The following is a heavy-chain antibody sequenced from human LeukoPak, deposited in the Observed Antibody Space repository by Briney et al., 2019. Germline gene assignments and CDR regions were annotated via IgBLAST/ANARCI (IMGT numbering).Heavy chain of an antibody. CDR2: INHSGST. D-gene: IGHD2-15*01. CDR1: GGSFSGYY. V-gene: IGHV4-34*01. Sequence: SGTLSLTCAVYGGSFSGYYWSWIRQPPGKGLEWIGEINHSGSTNNNPSLKSRVTISVDTSKNQFSLKLSSVTAADTAVYYCARAIKYCSGGSCYNWFDPWGQGTLVTVSS. J-gene: IGHJ5*02. CDR3: ARAIKYCSGGSCYNWFDP.